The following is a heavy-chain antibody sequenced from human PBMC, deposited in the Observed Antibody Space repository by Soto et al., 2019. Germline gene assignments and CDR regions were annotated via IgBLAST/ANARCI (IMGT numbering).Heavy chain of an antibody. D-gene: IGHD1-26*01. CDR1: GGSITNYY. J-gene: IGHJ4*02. V-gene: IGHV4-59*01. CDR3: ARATNFDY. CDR2: IYNSGRT. Sequence: LSLTCTVSGGSITNYYWSWIRQPPGKGLEWIGYIYNSGRTNYNPSLKSRVTISVDTSNNQFSLKLTSVTASDTAVYYCARATNFDYWGQGTLVTVSS.